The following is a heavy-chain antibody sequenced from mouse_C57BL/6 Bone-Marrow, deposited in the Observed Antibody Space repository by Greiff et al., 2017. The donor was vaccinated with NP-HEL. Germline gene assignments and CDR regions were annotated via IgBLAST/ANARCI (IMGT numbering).Heavy chain of an antibody. Sequence: DVKLVESGGGLVKPGGSLKLSCAASGFTFSSYTMSWVRQTPEKRLEWVATISGGGGNTYYPDSVKGRFTISRDNAKNTLYLQMSSLRSEDTALYYCARTTVVASYYFDYWGQGTTLTVSS. CDR3: ARTTVVASYYFDY. CDR1: GFTFSSYT. D-gene: IGHD1-1*01. V-gene: IGHV5-9*01. J-gene: IGHJ2*01. CDR2: ISGGGGNT.